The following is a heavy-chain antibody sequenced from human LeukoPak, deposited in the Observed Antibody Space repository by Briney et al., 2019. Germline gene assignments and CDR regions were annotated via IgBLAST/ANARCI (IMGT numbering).Heavy chain of an antibody. CDR3: TRDSNFYSNYFYDVFDI. CDR1: GFTFSSYW. J-gene: IGHJ3*02. Sequence: PGGSLRLSCAASGFTFSSYWMSWVRQAPGKGLEWVANIKQDGSEKYYVDSVKGRFTISRDNAQNSLYLQMDSLRAEDTAIYYCTRDSNFYSNYFYDVFDIWGQGTVVTVSS. D-gene: IGHD4-11*01. CDR2: IKQDGSEK. V-gene: IGHV3-7*01.